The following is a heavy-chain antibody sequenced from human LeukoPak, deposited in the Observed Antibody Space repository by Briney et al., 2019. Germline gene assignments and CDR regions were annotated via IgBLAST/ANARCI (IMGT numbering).Heavy chain of an antibody. Sequence: PSQTLSLTCTVSGGSISSGGYYWSWIRQHPGRGLEWIVYIYYSGSTYYNPSLKSRVTISVDTSKNQFSLKLSSVTAADTAVYYCARWFGSGRKWFDPWGQGTLVTVSS. CDR2: IYYSGST. CDR3: ARWFGSGRKWFDP. V-gene: IGHV4-31*03. D-gene: IGHD3-10*01. J-gene: IGHJ5*02. CDR1: GGSISSGGYY.